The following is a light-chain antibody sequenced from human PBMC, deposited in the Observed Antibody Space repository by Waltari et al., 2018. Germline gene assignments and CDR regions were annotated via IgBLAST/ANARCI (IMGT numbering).Light chain of an antibody. CDR3: QQRSNWPPALT. J-gene: IGKJ4*01. CDR2: DAS. CDR1: QSVSSY. Sequence: EIVLTQSPATLYLSPGERVTLSCRASQSVSSYLAWYQQKPGQAPRLLIYDASNRATGIPARFSGSGSGTDFTLTISSLEPEDFAVYYCQQRSNWPPALTFGGGTKVEIK. V-gene: IGKV3-11*01.